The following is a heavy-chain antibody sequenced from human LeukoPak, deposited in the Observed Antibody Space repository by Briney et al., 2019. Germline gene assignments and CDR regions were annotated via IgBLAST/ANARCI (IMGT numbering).Heavy chain of an antibody. V-gene: IGHV3-74*01. D-gene: IGHD3-22*01. Sequence: GGSLRLSCAASGFPFSNYWMHWVRQAPGKGPEWVARVYKDGSITNYADSVKGRFTISRDNVKNSLYLQMNSLRADDTAFYYCVKGNFYDSSGLPFDFWSQGALVTVSS. J-gene: IGHJ4*02. CDR3: VKGNFYDSSGLPFDF. CDR2: VYKDGSIT. CDR1: GFPFSNYW.